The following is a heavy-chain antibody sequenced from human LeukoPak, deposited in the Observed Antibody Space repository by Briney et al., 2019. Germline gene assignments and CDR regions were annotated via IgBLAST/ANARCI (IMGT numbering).Heavy chain of an antibody. CDR2: ISYDGSNK. Sequence: PGGSLRLSCAASGFTFSSYAMHWVRQAPGKGLEWVAVISYDGSNKYYADSVKGRFTISRDNSKNTLYLQMNSLRAEDTAVYYCANLGSLAVAAPPFAWGQGTLVTVSS. CDR1: GFTFSSYA. CDR3: ANLGSLAVAAPPFA. D-gene: IGHD6-19*01. J-gene: IGHJ5*02. V-gene: IGHV3-30*04.